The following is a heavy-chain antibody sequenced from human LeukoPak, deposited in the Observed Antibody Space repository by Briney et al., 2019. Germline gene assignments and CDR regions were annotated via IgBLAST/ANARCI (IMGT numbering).Heavy chain of an antibody. D-gene: IGHD3-22*01. CDR2: ISYDVGKK. CDR3: AKDDYYDTSGYRD. CDR1: GFTFRSYE. Sequence: GGSLRLSCEDSGFTFRSYEMNWVRQAPGKGLEWVAVISYDVGKKYYADSVKGRFTISRDNSKNTLYLQMNSLRAEDTAVYYCAKDDYYDTSGYRDWGQGTLVTVSS. J-gene: IGHJ4*02. V-gene: IGHV3-30*18.